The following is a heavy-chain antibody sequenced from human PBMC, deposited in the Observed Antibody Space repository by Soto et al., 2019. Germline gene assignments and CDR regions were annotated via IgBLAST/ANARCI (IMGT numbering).Heavy chain of an antibody. Sequence: PSETLSLTCTVSGASISSYHWSWIRQTPGKGLEWIGYIYYSGSAYYNPSLKSRVTFSVDTSKNQVSLKLSSVTAADTGVYYCAAAVPAEYVFPYYYMDVWGKGTTVTVSS. J-gene: IGHJ6*03. CDR3: AAAVPAEYVFPYYYMDV. V-gene: IGHV4-59*01. D-gene: IGHD3-16*01. CDR2: IYYSGSA. CDR1: GASISSYH.